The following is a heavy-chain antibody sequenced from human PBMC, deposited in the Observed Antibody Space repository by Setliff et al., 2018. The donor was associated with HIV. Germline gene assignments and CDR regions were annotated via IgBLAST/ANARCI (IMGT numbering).Heavy chain of an antibody. Sequence: PSETLSLTCAVYGGSFSDNYWSWVRQAPGKGLEWLGRIKSNADGGTTDYAAPVKGRITISRDDSKNTLYLQMNSLKTEDTAVYYCARPGTRWSFDYWGQGILVT. CDR3: ARPGTRWSFDY. J-gene: IGHJ4*02. D-gene: IGHD3-3*01. V-gene: IGHV3-15*01. CDR1: GGSFSDNY. CDR2: IKSNADGGTT.